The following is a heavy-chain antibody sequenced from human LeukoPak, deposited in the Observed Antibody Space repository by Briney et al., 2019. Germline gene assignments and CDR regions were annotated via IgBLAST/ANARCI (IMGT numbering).Heavy chain of an antibody. CDR3: ARQQLWFQIDY. CDR2: ISYDGSNK. J-gene: IGHJ4*02. Sequence: PGGSLRLSCAASGFTFSSYAMHWVRQAPGKGLEWVAVISYDGSNKYYADSVKGRFTISRDNSKNTLYLQMNSLRAEDTAVYYCARQQLWFQIDYWGQGTLVTVSS. D-gene: IGHD5-18*01. V-gene: IGHV3-30*04. CDR1: GFTFSSYA.